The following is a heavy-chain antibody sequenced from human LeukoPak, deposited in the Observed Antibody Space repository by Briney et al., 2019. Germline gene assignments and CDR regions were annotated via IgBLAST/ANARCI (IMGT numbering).Heavy chain of an antibody. D-gene: IGHD3-10*01. CDR2: ISYDGSNK. V-gene: IGHV3-30-3*01. CDR3: ARETMVRD. Sequence: GGSLRLSCAASGFTFSSYAMHWVRQAPGKGLEWVAVISYDGSNKYYADSVKGRFTISRDNSKNTLYLQMNSLRAEDTAVYYCARETMVRDWGQGTLVTVSS. CDR1: GFTFSSYA. J-gene: IGHJ4*02.